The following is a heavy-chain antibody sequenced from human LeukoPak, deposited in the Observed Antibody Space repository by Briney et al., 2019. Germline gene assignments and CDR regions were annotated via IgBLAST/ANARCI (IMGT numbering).Heavy chain of an antibody. J-gene: IGHJ3*02. V-gene: IGHV3-23*01. CDR1: GFTFSNYA. CDR3: AKAAYGDYDGAFDM. CDR2: ISSSGVT. D-gene: IGHD4-17*01. Sequence: GGSLRLSCGASGFTFSNYAMSWVRQAPGKGLEWVSGISSSGVTYHSDSVKGRFTISRDNSKNTLYLQMNSLRAEDTAVYYCAKAAYGDYDGAFDMWGQGTMVTVSS.